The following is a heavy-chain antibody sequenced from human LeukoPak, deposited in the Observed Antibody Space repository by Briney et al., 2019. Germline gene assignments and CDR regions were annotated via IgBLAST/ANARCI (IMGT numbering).Heavy chain of an antibody. D-gene: IGHD3-16*02. Sequence: SETLSLTCAVYGGSFSGYYWSWIRQPPGKGLEWIGEINHSGSTNYNPSLKSRVTISVDTPKNQFSLQLNSVTPEDTAVYYCARDIYDYVWGSYRYYFDYWGQGTLVTVSS. V-gene: IGHV4-34*01. CDR2: INHSGST. CDR1: GGSFSGYY. J-gene: IGHJ4*02. CDR3: ARDIYDYVWGSYRYYFDY.